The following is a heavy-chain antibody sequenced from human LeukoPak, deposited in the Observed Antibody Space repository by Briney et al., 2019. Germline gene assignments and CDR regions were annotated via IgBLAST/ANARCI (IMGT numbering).Heavy chain of an antibody. Sequence: GGSLRLSCAASGFTFSSYSMNWVRQAPGKGLEWVSSISSSSSYIYYADSVKGRFTISRDNAKNSLYLQMNSLRAEDMAVYYCAVGPAANNWFDPWGQGTLVTVSS. J-gene: IGHJ5*02. D-gene: IGHD2-2*01. CDR2: ISSSSSYI. V-gene: IGHV3-21*04. CDR3: AVGPAANNWFDP. CDR1: GFTFSSYS.